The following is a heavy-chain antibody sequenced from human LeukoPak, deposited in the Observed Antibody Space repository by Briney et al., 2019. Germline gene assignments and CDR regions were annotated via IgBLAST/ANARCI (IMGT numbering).Heavy chain of an antibody. Sequence: PSETLCLTCTVSGGSISSYYWSWIRQPPGKGLEWIGYIYYSGSTNYNPSLKSRVTISVDTSKNQFSLKLSSVTAADTAVYYCATLVGSGWTYYFDYWGQGTLVTVSS. CDR1: GGSISSYY. D-gene: IGHD6-19*01. J-gene: IGHJ4*02. CDR2: IYYSGST. V-gene: IGHV4-59*08. CDR3: ATLVGSGWTYYFDY.